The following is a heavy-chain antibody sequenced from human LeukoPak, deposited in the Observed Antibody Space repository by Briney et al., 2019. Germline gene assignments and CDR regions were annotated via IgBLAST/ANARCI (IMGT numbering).Heavy chain of an antibody. D-gene: IGHD2-2*01. CDR2: ITWAGGST. Sequence: GGSLRLSCAASGFTFDDYTMHWVRQAPGKGLEWVSLITWAGGSTYYADSVKGRFTISRDNSKNSLYLQMNSLRAEDTAVYYCAKELGYCSSTSCSRYFDLWGRGTLVTVSS. V-gene: IGHV3-43*01. J-gene: IGHJ2*01. CDR3: AKELGYCSSTSCSRYFDL. CDR1: GFTFDDYT.